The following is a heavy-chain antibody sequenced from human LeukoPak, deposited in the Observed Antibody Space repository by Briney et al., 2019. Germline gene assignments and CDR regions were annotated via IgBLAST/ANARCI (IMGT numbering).Heavy chain of an antibody. V-gene: IGHV1-46*01. Sequence: GASVTVSCKASGYTFTNYYIHWVRQAPGQGLEWMGIINPGGRSTSYAQKFQGRVTMTRDTSTSTVYMELRSLRSDDTAVYYCARENSSNFYYYYYMDVWGKGTTVTISS. CDR2: INPGGRST. D-gene: IGHD4-11*01. J-gene: IGHJ6*03. CDR3: ARENSSNFYYYYYMDV. CDR1: GYTFTNYY.